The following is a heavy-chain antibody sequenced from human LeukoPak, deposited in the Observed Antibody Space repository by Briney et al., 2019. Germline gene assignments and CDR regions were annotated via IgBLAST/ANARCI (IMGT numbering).Heavy chain of an antibody. CDR3: AREGRNYVLRFLFYGMDV. V-gene: IGHV3-23*01. D-gene: IGHD3-3*01. CDR1: GFTFSSYA. J-gene: IGHJ6*02. Sequence: GGSLRLSCAASGFTFSSYAMSWVRQAPGKGLEWVSAISGSGGSTYYADSVKGRFTISRDNSKNTLYLQMNSLRAEDTAVYYCAREGRNYVLRFLFYGMDVWGQGTTVTVSS. CDR2: ISGSGGST.